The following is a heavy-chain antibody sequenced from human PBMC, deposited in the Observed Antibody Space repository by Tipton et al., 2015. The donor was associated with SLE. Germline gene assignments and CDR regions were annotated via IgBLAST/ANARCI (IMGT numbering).Heavy chain of an antibody. D-gene: IGHD6-13*01. CDR2: IYYSGST. J-gene: IGHJ4*02. CDR1: GGSISSSSYY. Sequence: TLSLTCTVSGGSISSSSYYWGWIRQPPGKGLEWIGSIYYSGSTYYNPSLKSRVTISVDTSKNQFSLKLSSVTAADTAVYYCAREPEAAAGIYWGQGTLVTVSS. V-gene: IGHV4-39*02. CDR3: AREPEAAAGIY.